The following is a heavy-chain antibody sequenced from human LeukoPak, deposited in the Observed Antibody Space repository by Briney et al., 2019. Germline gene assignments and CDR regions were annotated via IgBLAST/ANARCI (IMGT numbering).Heavy chain of an antibody. V-gene: IGHV3-33*01. Sequence: PGRSLRLSCAASGFTFSSYGMHWVRQAPGKGLEWVAVIWYDGSNKYYADSVKGRFTISRDNAKNSLTLQMNSLRAEDTAVYFCGRWAEGFDFWGQGTLVTVSS. CDR3: GRWAEGFDF. CDR2: IWYDGSNK. CDR1: GFTFSSYG. D-gene: IGHD1-14*01. J-gene: IGHJ4*02.